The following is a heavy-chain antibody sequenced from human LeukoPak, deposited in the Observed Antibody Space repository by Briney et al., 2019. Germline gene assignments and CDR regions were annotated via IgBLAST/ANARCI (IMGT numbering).Heavy chain of an antibody. CDR3: ARARTDIVVVGETAFDI. CDR1: GDSISSGGFY. V-gene: IGHV4-31*03. CDR2: IYYSGST. D-gene: IGHD2-2*01. Sequence: SETLSLTCTVSGDSISSGGFYWSWIRQHPGKGLEWIGNIYYSGSTYYNPSLKSRVTISVDTSKNQFSLKLSSVTAADTAVYYCARARTDIVVVGETAFDIWGQGTMVTVSS. J-gene: IGHJ3*02.